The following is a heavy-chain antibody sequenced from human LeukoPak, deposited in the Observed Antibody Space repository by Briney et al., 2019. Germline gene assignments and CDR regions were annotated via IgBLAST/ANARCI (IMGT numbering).Heavy chain of an antibody. Sequence: PSQTLSLTCTVSGGSISSGSYYWSWIRQPAGKGLEWIGRIYTSGSTNYNPSLKSRVTISVDTSKNQFSLKLSSVTAADTALYYCARDGGSGWSAALDYWGQGTLVTVSS. D-gene: IGHD6-19*01. J-gene: IGHJ4*02. CDR2: IYTSGST. CDR3: ARDGGSGWSAALDY. CDR1: GGSISSGSYY. V-gene: IGHV4-61*02.